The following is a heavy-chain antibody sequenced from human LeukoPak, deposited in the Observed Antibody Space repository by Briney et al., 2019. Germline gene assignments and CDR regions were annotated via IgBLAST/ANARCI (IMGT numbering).Heavy chain of an antibody. V-gene: IGHV3-49*04. CDR3: TRGLAPERQKTCSGGSCYVGYDY. CDR2: IRSKAYGGTT. D-gene: IGHD2-15*01. Sequence: PGGSLRLSCTASGFTFGDYAMSWVRQAPGKGLEWVGFIRSKAYGGTTEYAASVKGRFTISRDDSKSIAYLQMNSLKTEDTAVYYCTRGLAPERQKTCSGGSCYVGYDYWGQGTLVTVSS. J-gene: IGHJ4*02. CDR1: GFTFGDYA.